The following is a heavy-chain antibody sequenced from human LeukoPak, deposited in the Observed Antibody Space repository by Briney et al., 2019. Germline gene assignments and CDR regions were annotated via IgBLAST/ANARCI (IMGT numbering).Heavy chain of an antibody. V-gene: IGHV3-30-3*01. D-gene: IGHD1-26*01. Sequence: GGSLRLSCAASGFTFSSYAMHWVRQAPGKGLEWVAVISYDGSNKYYADSVKGRFTISRDNSKNTLYLQMNSLRAEDTAVYYCARRGGSGRAFDYWGQGTLVTVSS. CDR2: ISYDGSNK. CDR1: GFTFSSYA. J-gene: IGHJ4*02. CDR3: ARRGGSGRAFDY.